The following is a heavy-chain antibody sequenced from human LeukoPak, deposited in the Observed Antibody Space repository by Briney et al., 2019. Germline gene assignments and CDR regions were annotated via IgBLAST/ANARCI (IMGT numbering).Heavy chain of an antibody. CDR3: ARGHDYSRIFDY. CDR1: GYTFTGYY. J-gene: IGHJ4*02. Sequence: ASVKVSCKASGYTFTGYYMHWVRQAPGQGLEWMGWINPNSGGTNYAQKFQGRVTMTRDTSISTAYMELSRPRSDDTAVYYCARGHDYSRIFDYWGQGTLVTVSS. V-gene: IGHV1-2*02. D-gene: IGHD4-11*01. CDR2: INPNSGGT.